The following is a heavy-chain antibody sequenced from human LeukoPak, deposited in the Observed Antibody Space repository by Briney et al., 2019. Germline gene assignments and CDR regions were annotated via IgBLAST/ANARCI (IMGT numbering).Heavy chain of an antibody. CDR3: ARLAYGSGSYHY. D-gene: IGHD3-10*01. CDR2: INHSGST. V-gene: IGHV4-34*01. J-gene: IGHJ4*02. Sequence: NPSETLSLTCAVYGGSFIGYYWSWIRQPPGKGLEWIGEINHSGSTNYNPSLKSRVTISVDTSKNQFSLKLSSVTAADTAVYYCARLAYGSGSYHYWGQGTLVTISS. CDR1: GGSFIGYY.